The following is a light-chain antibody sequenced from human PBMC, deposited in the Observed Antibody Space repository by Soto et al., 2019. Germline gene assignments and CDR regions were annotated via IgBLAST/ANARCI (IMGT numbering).Light chain of an antibody. Sequence: QSVLTQPPSASGSPGQSVAISCTGTSSDVGAYIFVSWYQQHPGKAPKLMIYEVSKRPSGVPDRFSGSKSGNTASLTVSGLQAEDEADYYSSIYAGGNNVIFGGGTKRTVL. CDR3: SIYAGGNNVI. CDR1: SSDVGAYIF. J-gene: IGLJ2*01. V-gene: IGLV2-8*01. CDR2: EVS.